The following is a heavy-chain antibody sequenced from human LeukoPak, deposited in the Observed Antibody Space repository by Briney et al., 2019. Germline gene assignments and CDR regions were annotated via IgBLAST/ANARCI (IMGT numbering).Heavy chain of an antibody. CDR2: INPNSGGT. V-gene: IGHV1-2*02. CDR3: ARRTNAGGYDILTGYYFDY. J-gene: IGHJ4*02. D-gene: IGHD3-9*01. CDR1: GYTFTGYY. Sequence: ASVKVSCKASGYTFTGYYMHWVRQAPGQGLEWMGWINPNSGGTNYAQKFQGRVTMTRDTSISTAYMELSRLRSDDTAVYYCARRTNAGGYDILTGYYFDYWGQGTLVTVSS.